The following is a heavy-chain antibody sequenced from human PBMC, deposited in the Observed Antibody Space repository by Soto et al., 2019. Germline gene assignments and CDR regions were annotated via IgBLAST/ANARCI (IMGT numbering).Heavy chain of an antibody. Sequence: QVQLVQSGAEEKKPGASVKVSCKASGYTFTSYAMHWVRQAPGQRLEWMGWINAGNGNTQDSQKSQGRVTIPRDTSVSTAYTELSRLRSEDTAVYYCARSIVVVTALDYWGQGTLVTVSS. CDR3: ARSIVVVTALDY. J-gene: IGHJ4*01. CDR1: GYTFTSYA. D-gene: IGHD2-21*02. CDR2: INAGNGNT. V-gene: IGHV1-3*05.